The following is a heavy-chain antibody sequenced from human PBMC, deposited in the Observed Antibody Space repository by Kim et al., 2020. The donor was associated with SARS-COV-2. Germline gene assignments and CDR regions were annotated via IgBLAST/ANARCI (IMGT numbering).Heavy chain of an antibody. V-gene: IGHV3-30*14. Sequence: GGSLRLSCAASGFTFSNFVMHWVRQVPGKGLEWVAAVSYDGTNKFYADSVKGRFTLSRDNSLKKVYLQMNGLRTEETAVYYCSRQSNNWPVYGMDVWGQGTTVFVSS. CDR3: SRQSNNWPVYGMDV. CDR2: VSYDGTNK. J-gene: IGHJ6*02. CDR1: GFTFSNFV.